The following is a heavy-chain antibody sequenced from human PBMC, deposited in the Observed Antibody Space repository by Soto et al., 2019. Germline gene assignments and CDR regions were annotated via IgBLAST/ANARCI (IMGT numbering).Heavy chain of an antibody. Sequence: GGSLRLSCAASGFIFSHYYMIWIRQAPGKGLEWVSYISTSGSTVYYADSVKGRFTVSRDNAKKSLYLHMSSLRADDTAVFYCARRPGTRFHYWGQGTLV. CDR2: ISTSGSTV. CDR1: GFIFSHYY. V-gene: IGHV3-11*01. J-gene: IGHJ4*02. CDR3: ARRPGTRFHY. D-gene: IGHD6-13*01.